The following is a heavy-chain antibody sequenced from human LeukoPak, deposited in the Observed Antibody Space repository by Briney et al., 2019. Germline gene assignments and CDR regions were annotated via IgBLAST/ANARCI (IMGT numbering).Heavy chain of an antibody. J-gene: IGHJ4*02. Sequence: SVKVSCKASGGTFSSYAISWVRQAPGQGLEWMGRIILIFGTANYAQKFQGRVTITTDESTSTAYMELSSLRSEDTAVYYCARSRVEMATHFDYWGQGTLVTVSS. CDR2: IILIFGTA. CDR1: GGTFSSYA. D-gene: IGHD5-24*01. CDR3: ARSRVEMATHFDY. V-gene: IGHV1-69*05.